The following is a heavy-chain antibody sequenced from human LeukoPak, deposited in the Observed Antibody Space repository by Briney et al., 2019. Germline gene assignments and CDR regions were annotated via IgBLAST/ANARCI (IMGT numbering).Heavy chain of an antibody. J-gene: IGHJ3*02. CDR3: ARDRVVTDAFDI. V-gene: IGHV4-59*01. CDR1: GGSISSYY. CDR2: IYYSGST. Sequence: SEALSPTCTVSGGSISSYYWSWIRQPPGKGLEWIGYIYYSGSTNYNPSLKSRVTISVDTSKNQFSLKLSSVTAADTAVYYCARDRVVTDAFDIWGQGTMVTVSS. D-gene: IGHD4-23*01.